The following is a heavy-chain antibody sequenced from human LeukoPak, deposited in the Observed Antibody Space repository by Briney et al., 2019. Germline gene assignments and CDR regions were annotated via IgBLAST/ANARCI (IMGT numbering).Heavy chain of an antibody. J-gene: IGHJ5*02. CDR2: IYTSGST. V-gene: IGHV4-4*09. D-gene: IGHD3-22*01. Sequence: SETLSLTCTVSVGSISSYYWSWIQQPPGKGLEWIGYIYTSGSTNYNPSLKSRVTISVDTSKNQFSLKLSSVTAADTAVYYCARLEGDSSGYSWGQGTLVTVSS. CDR3: ARLEGDSSGYS. CDR1: VGSISSYY.